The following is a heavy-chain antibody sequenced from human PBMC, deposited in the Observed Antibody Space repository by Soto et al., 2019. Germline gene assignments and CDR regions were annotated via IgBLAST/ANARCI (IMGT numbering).Heavy chain of an antibody. J-gene: IGHJ4*02. Sequence: QITLKESGPTLVKPTQTLTLTCTFSGFSLSTSGVGVGWIRQPPGKALEWLALIYWDDDKRYSPSLKSRLTLTKDTPKNPLVLTMPNMDPVDTATYYCAHRRHYDFWSGYMKAVDFDYWGQGTLVTVSS. CDR2: IYWDDDK. V-gene: IGHV2-5*02. D-gene: IGHD3-3*01. CDR1: GFSLSTSGVG. CDR3: AHRRHYDFWSGYMKAVDFDY.